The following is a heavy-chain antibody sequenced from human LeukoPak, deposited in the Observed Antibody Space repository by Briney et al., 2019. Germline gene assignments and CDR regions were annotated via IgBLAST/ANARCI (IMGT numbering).Heavy chain of an antibody. V-gene: IGHV1-69*05. CDR2: IIPIFGTA. J-gene: IGHJ3*02. CDR3: AITISGPGAFDI. CDR1: GGTFSSYA. D-gene: IGHD5-24*01. Sequence: ASVKLSFTASGGTFSSYAISWVRQAPGQGLEWMGGIIPIFGTANYAQKFQGRVTITTDESTSTAYMELSSLRSEDTAVYYCAITISGPGAFDIWGQGTMVTVSS.